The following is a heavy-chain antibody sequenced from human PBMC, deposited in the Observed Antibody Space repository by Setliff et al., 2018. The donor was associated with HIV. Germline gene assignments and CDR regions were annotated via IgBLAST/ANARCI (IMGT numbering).Heavy chain of an antibody. Sequence: GGSLRLSCAASGFTFRNYKFNWVRQAPGRGLEWVSSISIGSGGAIDYADSVQGRFTISRDNSKNSLYLQMNSLRAEDTGVYYCATQTGFYNSHWYDYWGQGTMVTVSS. D-gene: IGHD6-13*01. CDR2: ISIGSGGAI. CDR3: ATQTGFYNSHWYDY. CDR1: GFTFRNYK. J-gene: IGHJ4*02. V-gene: IGHV3-48*03.